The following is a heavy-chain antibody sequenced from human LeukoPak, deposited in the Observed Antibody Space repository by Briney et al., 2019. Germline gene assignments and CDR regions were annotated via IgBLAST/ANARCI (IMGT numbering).Heavy chain of an antibody. CDR1: GYTFTGYY. V-gene: IGHV1-2*02. CDR3: ARGHPMDNWFDP. J-gene: IGHJ5*02. Sequence: ASVKVSCKASGYTFTGYYMHWVRPAPGQGLEWMGWINPNSGGTNYAQKFQGRVTMTRDTSISTAYMELSRLRSDDTAVYYCARGHPMDNWFDPWGQGTLVTVSS. CDR2: INPNSGGT.